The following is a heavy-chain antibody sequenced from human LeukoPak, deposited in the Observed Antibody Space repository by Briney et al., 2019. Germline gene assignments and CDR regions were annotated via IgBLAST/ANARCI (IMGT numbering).Heavy chain of an antibody. J-gene: IGHJ4*02. CDR1: GFTFINYA. Sequence: PGGSLRLSCAASGFTFINYAMSWVRQAPGKGLEWVSAISGSGGSTYYADSVKGRFTISRDNSKNTLFLQMNSLRAEDTAVYYCARGPLCTTASCYTSGHLGSWGQGTLVTVSS. V-gene: IGHV3-23*01. CDR3: ARGPLCTTASCYTSGHLGS. CDR2: ISGSGGST. D-gene: IGHD2-2*02.